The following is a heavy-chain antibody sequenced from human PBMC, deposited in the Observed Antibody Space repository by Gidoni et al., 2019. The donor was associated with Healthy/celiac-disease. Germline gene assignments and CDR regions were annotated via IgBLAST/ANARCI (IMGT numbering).Heavy chain of an antibody. CDR3: ARGAREWFGELAVYFDY. D-gene: IGHD3-10*01. CDR2: IYTSGST. Sequence: QVQLQESGPGLVKPSETRSLTCTVSGGPIRSYYWSWIRQPAGKGLEWIGRIYTSGSTNYNPSLKSRVTMSVDTSKNQFSLKLSSVTAADTAVYYCARGAREWFGELAVYFDYWGQGTLVTVSS. V-gene: IGHV4-4*07. CDR1: GGPIRSYY. J-gene: IGHJ4*02.